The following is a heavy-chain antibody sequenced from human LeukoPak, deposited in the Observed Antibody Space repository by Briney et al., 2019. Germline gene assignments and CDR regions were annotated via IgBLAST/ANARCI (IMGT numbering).Heavy chain of an antibody. V-gene: IGHV3-74*01. CDR2: IGSDGGGI. J-gene: IGHJ4*02. CDR1: GFTLSSYW. Sequence: HPGGSLRLSCAASGFTLSSYWMHWVRQAPGKGLVWVSRIGSDGGGISHADSVKGRFTISRDNAKNTLYLQMNSLRAEVTAVYYCVRGGGDSWGQGTLVTVSS. CDR3: VRGGGDS.